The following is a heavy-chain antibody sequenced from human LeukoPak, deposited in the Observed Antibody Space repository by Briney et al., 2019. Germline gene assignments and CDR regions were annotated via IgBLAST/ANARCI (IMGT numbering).Heavy chain of an antibody. CDR3: AKGKDGYNPFDY. CDR1: GFTFSSYA. CDR2: ISGSGGST. J-gene: IGHJ4*02. Sequence: PGGSLRLSCAASGFTFSSYAMTWVRQAPGKGLEWVSAISGSGGSTYYADSVKGRFTISRDNSENTLYLQMNSLRAEDTAVYYCAKGKDGYNPFDYWGQGTLVTVSS. V-gene: IGHV3-23*01. D-gene: IGHD5-24*01.